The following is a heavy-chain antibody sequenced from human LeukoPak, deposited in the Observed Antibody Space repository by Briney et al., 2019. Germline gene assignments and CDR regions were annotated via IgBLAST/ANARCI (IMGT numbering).Heavy chain of an antibody. Sequence: SVKVSCKASGGTFSSYAISWVRQAPGQGLEWMGRIIPILGIANYAQKFQGRVTITADKSTSTAYMELSSLRSEDTAVYYCARSGGGCYSGCHNYYYYYGMDVWGQGTTVTVSS. CDR1: GGTFSSYA. V-gene: IGHV1-69*04. CDR2: IIPILGIA. CDR3: ARSGGGCYSGCHNYYYYYGMDV. J-gene: IGHJ6*02. D-gene: IGHD2-15*01.